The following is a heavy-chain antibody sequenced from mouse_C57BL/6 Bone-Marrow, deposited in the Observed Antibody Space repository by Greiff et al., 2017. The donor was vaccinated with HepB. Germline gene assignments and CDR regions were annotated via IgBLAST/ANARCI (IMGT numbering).Heavy chain of an antibody. V-gene: IGHV1-82*01. J-gene: IGHJ3*01. D-gene: IGHD3-2*02. CDR1: GYAFSSSW. Sequence: VQLQQSGPELVKPGASVKISCKASGYAFSSSWMNWVKQRPGKGLEWIGRIYPGDGDTNYNGKFKGKATLTADKSSSTAYMQLSSLTSEDAAVYFCAPGGSSGYGFAYWGQGTLVTVSA. CDR2: IYPGDGDT. CDR3: APGGSSGYGFAY.